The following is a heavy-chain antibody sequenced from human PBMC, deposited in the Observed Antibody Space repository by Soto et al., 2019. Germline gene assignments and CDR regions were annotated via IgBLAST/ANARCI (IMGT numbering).Heavy chain of an antibody. CDR3: ARDFSDTYNEKSYWWFDP. CDR2: ISDDGSQK. CDR1: GVTCSSNA. Sequence: PGGSLRLSCAASGVTCSSNAIHWVRQAPGKGLEWVAVISDDGSQKYYADSVKGRFTISRDNSKNTLYLQMSSLRSDDTAVYYCARDFSDTYNEKSYWWFDPWGQGTLVTVSS. V-gene: IGHV3-30-3*01. J-gene: IGHJ5*02. D-gene: IGHD2-8*02.